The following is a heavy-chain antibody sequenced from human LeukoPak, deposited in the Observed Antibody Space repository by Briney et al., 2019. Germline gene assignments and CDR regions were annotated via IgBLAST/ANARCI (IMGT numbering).Heavy chain of an antibody. V-gene: IGHV3-13*01. J-gene: IGHJ3*02. CDR2: IGTAGDT. CDR1: GFTFSSYD. Sequence: GGSLRLSCAASGFTFSSYDMHWVRQATGKGLEWVSAIGTAGDTYYPGSVKGRFTISRENAKNSLYLQMNSLRAGDTAVYYCARVGATAAFDIWGQGTMVTVSS. D-gene: IGHD1-26*01. CDR3: ARVGATAAFDI.